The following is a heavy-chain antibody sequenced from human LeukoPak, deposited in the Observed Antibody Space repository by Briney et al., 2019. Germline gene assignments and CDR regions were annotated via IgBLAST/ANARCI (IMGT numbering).Heavy chain of an antibody. CDR3: ARDRSITMVRGVKYYYYMDV. CDR1: GFTVSSNY. Sequence: GGSLRLSCAASGFTVSSNYMSWVRQAPGKGLEWVSVIYSGGSTYYADSVKGRFTISRDNSKNTLYLQMNSLRAEDTAVYYYARDRSITMVRGVKYYYYMDVWGKGTTVTISS. CDR2: IYSGGST. V-gene: IGHV3-66*01. D-gene: IGHD3-10*01. J-gene: IGHJ6*03.